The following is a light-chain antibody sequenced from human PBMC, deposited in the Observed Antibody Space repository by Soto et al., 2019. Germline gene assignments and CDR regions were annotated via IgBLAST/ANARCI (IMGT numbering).Light chain of an antibody. V-gene: IGKV1-5*01. CDR2: GAS. CDR1: QSISSW. CDR3: QQYNSYSRT. Sequence: STSPLSASVGDRVTITRLASQSISSWLAWYQQKPGKAPKLLIYGASSLESGVPARFSGSGSGTEFTPTISSLQAEDVAAYYCQQYNSYSRTFGQGTKVDIK. J-gene: IGKJ1*01.